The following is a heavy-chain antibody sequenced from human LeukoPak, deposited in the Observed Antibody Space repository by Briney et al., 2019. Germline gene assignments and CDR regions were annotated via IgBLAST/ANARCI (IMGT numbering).Heavy chain of an antibody. V-gene: IGHV3-23*01. D-gene: IGHD3-22*01. CDR3: AKGGEEDYYDSSGYYYFDY. CDR1: GLTFSSYG. Sequence: GGSLRLSCAASGLTFSSYGMSWARQAPGEGLVWVSAICGRGGSTYYADSVKGRFTIYRDNSKNKLYLQINGLRAEDTAVYYCAKGGEEDYYDSSGYYYFDYWGQGTLVTVSS. J-gene: IGHJ4*02. CDR2: ICGRGGST.